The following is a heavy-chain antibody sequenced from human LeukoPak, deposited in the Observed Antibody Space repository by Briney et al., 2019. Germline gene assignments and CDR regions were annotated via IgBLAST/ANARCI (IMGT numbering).Heavy chain of an antibody. V-gene: IGHV1-2*02. CDR3: ARVGSSGWYVHPTLDY. CDR2: INPNSGDT. D-gene: IGHD6-19*01. CDR1: GYTFTGYY. J-gene: IGHJ4*02. Sequence: EASVKVSCEASGYTFTGYYMHWVRQAPGQGLEWMGWINPNSGDTNYAQKFQGRVTVTRDTSISTAYMELSRLRSDDTAVYYCARVGSSGWYVHPTLDYWGQGTLVTVSS.